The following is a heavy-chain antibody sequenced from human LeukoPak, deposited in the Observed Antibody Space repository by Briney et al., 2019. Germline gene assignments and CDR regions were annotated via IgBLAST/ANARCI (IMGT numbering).Heavy chain of an antibody. CDR3: AKEGSGSYYGAVREYYYYYMDV. CDR1: GFPFSTSA. CDR2: MSYVGSRR. D-gene: IGHD1-26*01. V-gene: IGHV3-30*18. Sequence: GGPLRLSCAASGFPFSTSAIHWFRQAPGKGLKGLAVMSYVGSRRYYADSVRGRFTISRDNSKNTLYLQMNSLRVEDTAVYYCAKEGSGSYYGAVREYYYYYMDVWGKGTTVTVSS. J-gene: IGHJ6*03.